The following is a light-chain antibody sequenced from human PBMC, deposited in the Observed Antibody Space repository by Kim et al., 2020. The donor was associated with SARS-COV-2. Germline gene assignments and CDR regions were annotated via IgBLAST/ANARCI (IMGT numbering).Light chain of an antibody. CDR2: GAS. CDR1: QSVSSNY. J-gene: IGKJ4*01. Sequence: EIVLTQSPGTLSLSPGERATLSCRASQSVSSNYLAWYQQKPGQAPRLLIYGASSRATGIPDRFSGSGSGTDFTLTISRLEPEDFAVYYCQQSLTFGGGTKVDIK. CDR3: QQSLT. V-gene: IGKV3-20*01.